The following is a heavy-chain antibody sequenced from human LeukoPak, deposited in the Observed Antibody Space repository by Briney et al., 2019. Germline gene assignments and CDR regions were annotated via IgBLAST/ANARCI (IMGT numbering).Heavy chain of an antibody. Sequence: GGSLRLSCAASGFTFSSYAMHWVRQAPGKGLAWVVVISYGGSNKYYADSVKGRFTISRDNSKNTLYLQMNSLRAEDTAVYYCARNYDFWSGSLGRGDHYYGMDVWGQGATVTVSS. J-gene: IGHJ6*02. D-gene: IGHD3-3*01. CDR2: ISYGGSNK. CDR1: GFTFSSYA. CDR3: ARNYDFWSGSLGRGDHYYGMDV. V-gene: IGHV3-30-3*01.